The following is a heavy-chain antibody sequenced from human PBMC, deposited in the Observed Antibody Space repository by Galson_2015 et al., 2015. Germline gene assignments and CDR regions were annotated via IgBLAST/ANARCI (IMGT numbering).Heavy chain of an antibody. D-gene: IGHD3-16*01. Sequence: SLRLSCAASGFTFSTYEMNWVRQAPGKGLEWVSCISTSGSTIYYAASVRGRFTISRDNAKNSLYLQMNSLGAEDTAVYYCARRSSTLSLHYWGQGTLSPVSS. CDR1: GFTFSTYE. CDR2: ISTSGSTI. CDR3: ARRSSTLSLHY. J-gene: IGHJ4*02. V-gene: IGHV3-48*03.